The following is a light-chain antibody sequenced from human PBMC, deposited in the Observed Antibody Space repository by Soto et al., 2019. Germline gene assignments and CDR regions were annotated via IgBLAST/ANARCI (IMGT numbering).Light chain of an antibody. CDR3: QQAFGFPFT. V-gene: IGKV1-12*01. CDR1: QGISDW. J-gene: IGKJ3*01. Sequence: DIQMTHSPCSLSAYVGDTVTITCRASQGISDWIAWYQQMPGKAPKLLISPASSLQSGVPSRFSGGGSGTDFSLTIYSLQSEDSATYYCQQAFGFPFTFGPGTKVDIK. CDR2: PAS.